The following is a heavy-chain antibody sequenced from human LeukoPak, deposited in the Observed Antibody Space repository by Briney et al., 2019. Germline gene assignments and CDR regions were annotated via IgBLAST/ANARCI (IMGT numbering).Heavy chain of an antibody. CDR1: GYTFTGYY. J-gene: IGHJ6*03. CDR3: AGDNRYSSGWYDYYYYMDV. CDR2: INPNSGGT. V-gene: IGHV1-2*02. D-gene: IGHD6-19*01. Sequence: ASVKVSCKASGYTFTGYYMHWVRQAPGQGLEWMGWINPNSGGTNYAQKFQGRVTMTRDTSISTAYMELSRLRSDDTAVYYCAGDNRYSSGWYDYYYYMDVWGKGTTVTVSS.